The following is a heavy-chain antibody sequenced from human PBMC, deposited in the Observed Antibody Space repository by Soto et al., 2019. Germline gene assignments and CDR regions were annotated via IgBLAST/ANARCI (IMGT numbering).Heavy chain of an antibody. CDR1: GFTFSNYA. CDR3: ANSLYASSSVYGY. CDR2: ISGTDGRT. J-gene: IGHJ4*02. D-gene: IGHD6-6*01. Sequence: GGSLRLSCAASGFTFSNYAMSWVRQAPGKGLEWVSAISGTDGRTYYADSVRGRFTISRDNSKNTLSLHMNSLRAEDTAVCYCANSLYASSSVYGYWGQGILVTVSS. V-gene: IGHV3-23*01.